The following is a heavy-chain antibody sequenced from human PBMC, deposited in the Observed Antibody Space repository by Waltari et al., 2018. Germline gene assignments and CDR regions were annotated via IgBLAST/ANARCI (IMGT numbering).Heavy chain of an antibody. D-gene: IGHD2-21*02. V-gene: IGHV1-69-2*01. CDR3: ATEAVEVTTSLEWVWFDP. CDR1: GYTSTDHY. CDR2: VDPEDGET. Sequence: DVQLVQSGAEVKKPGATVKISCKVSGYTSTDHYIHWSQKASGKGLEWMGLVDPEDGETRYAEKFQGRVTITADTSTDTAYMELSSLRSEDTAVYYCATEAVEVTTSLEWVWFDPWGQGTLVTVSS. J-gene: IGHJ5*02.